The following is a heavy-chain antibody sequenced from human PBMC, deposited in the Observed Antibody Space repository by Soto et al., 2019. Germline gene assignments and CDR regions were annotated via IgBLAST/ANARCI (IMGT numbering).Heavy chain of an antibody. D-gene: IGHD3-10*01. CDR3: AKTIGSGSYMQF. CDR2: VYHSGRA. J-gene: IGHJ4*02. CDR1: GDSISDSNW. Sequence: QVQLQESGPGLVKPSGTLSLTCTVSGDSISDSNWWTWVRQPPGKGLEWIGEVYHSGRANYNPSLRSRVTMSADTLKNHFKLRLSCVTAADTAVYYCAKTIGSGSYMQFWGQGPLVGV. V-gene: IGHV4-4*02.